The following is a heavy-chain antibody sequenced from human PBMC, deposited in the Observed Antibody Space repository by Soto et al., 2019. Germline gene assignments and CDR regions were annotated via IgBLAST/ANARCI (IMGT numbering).Heavy chain of an antibody. V-gene: IGHV3-15*01. CDR3: TTAGGPGIAVAGTTYYMDV. CDR2: IKSKTDGGTT. Sequence: GGSLRLSCAASGFTISNAWMSWVRQAPGKGLEWVGRIKSKTDGGTTDYAAPVKGRFTISRDDSKNTLYLQMNSLKTEDTAVYYCTTAGGPGIAVAGTTYYMDVWGKGTTVTVSS. CDR1: GFTISNAW. J-gene: IGHJ6*03. D-gene: IGHD6-19*01.